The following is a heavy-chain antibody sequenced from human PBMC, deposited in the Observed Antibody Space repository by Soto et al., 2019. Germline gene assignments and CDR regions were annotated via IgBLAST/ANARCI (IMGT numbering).Heavy chain of an antibody. CDR2: IYYSGST. V-gene: IGHV4-31*03. Sequence: QVQLQESGPGLVKPSQTLSLTCTVSGGSISSGGYYWSWIRQHPGKGLEWIGYIYYSGSTYYNPSLQSRVTISVDTSKNQFSLKLSSVTAADTAVYYCAREACTMVRGVRNWFDPWGQGTLVTVSS. CDR3: AREACTMVRGVRNWFDP. D-gene: IGHD3-10*01. J-gene: IGHJ5*02. CDR1: GGSISSGGYY.